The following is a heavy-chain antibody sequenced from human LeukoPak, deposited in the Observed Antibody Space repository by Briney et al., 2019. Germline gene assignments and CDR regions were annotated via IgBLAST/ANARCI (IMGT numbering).Heavy chain of an antibody. CDR2: ISAYNGNT. CDR3: AYDSSGLVVGYFDY. Sequence: EASVKVSCKASGYTFTCYGISWVRQAPGQGLEWMGWISAYNGNTNYAQKLQGRVTMTTDTSTSTAYMELRSLRSDDTAVYYCAYDSSGLVVGYFDYWGQGTLVTVSS. D-gene: IGHD3-22*01. J-gene: IGHJ4*02. V-gene: IGHV1-18*01. CDR1: GYTFTCYG.